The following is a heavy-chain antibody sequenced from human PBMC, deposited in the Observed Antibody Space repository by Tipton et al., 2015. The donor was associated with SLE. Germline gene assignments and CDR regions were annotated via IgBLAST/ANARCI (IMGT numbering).Heavy chain of an antibody. V-gene: IGHV4-34*01. CDR2: IYHSGST. CDR1: GGSFSGYY. J-gene: IGHJ4*02. Sequence: TLSLTCAVYGGSFSGYYWSWIRQPPGKGLEWIGEIYHSGSTNYNPSLKSRVTISVDKSKNQFSLKLSSVTAADTAVYYCAGSSGLDYWGQGTLVTVPS. CDR3: AGSSGLDY. D-gene: IGHD6-19*01.